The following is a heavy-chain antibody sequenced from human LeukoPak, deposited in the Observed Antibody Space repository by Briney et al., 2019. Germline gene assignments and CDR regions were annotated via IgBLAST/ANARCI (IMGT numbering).Heavy chain of an antibody. CDR1: GGSFSGYH. J-gene: IGHJ5*02. CDR2: INHSGSI. D-gene: IGHD6-6*01. Sequence: SETLSLTCAVYGGSFSGYHWSWIRQPPGKGLEWIGEINHSGSINYNPSLKSRVTISVDTSKNQFSLKLRSVTAADTAVYYCARGYGSSSYNWFDPWGQGTLVTVSS. CDR3: ARGYGSSSYNWFDP. V-gene: IGHV4-34*01.